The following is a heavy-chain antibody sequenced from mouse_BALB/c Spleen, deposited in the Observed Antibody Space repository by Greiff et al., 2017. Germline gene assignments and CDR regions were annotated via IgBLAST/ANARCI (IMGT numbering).Heavy chain of an antibody. Sequence: VQLQQSGPELVKPGASVKIPCKASGYTFTDYNMDWVKQSHGKSLEWIGDINPNNGGTIYNQKFKGKATLTVDKSSSTAYMELRSLTSEDTAVYYCARSSLVTTVVATKAWFAYWGQGTLVTVSA. CDR2: INPNNGGT. CDR3: ARSSLVTTVVATKAWFAY. CDR1: GYTFTDYN. D-gene: IGHD1-1*01. V-gene: IGHV1-18*01. J-gene: IGHJ3*01.